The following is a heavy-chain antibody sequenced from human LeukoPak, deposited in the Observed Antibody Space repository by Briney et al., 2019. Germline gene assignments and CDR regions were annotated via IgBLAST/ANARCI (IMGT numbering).Heavy chain of an antibody. V-gene: IGHV3-21*01. CDR1: GFTFSSYS. D-gene: IGHD6-13*01. J-gene: IGHJ4*02. CDR2: ISSSSSYI. CDR3: ARVDSSSWYRDDY. Sequence: GGSLRLSCAASGFTFSSYSMNWVRQAPGKGLEWVSSISSSSSYIYYADSVKGRFTISRDNAKNSLYLQMNSLRAEDTAVYYCARVDSSSWYRDDYWGQGTLVTVSS.